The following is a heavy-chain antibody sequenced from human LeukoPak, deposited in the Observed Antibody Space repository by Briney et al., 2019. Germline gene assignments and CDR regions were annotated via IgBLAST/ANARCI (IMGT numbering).Heavy chain of an antibody. CDR1: EFTVSSNY. D-gene: IGHD4/OR15-4a*01. V-gene: IGHV3-53*01. Sequence: GGSLRLSCAASEFTVSSNYMSWVRQAPGKGLEWVSVIYSGGSTYYADSVKGRFTISRDNSKSTLYIQMNSLRAEDTAVYYCARRAGAYSHPYDYWGQGTLVTVSS. J-gene: IGHJ4*02. CDR3: ARRAGAYSHPYDY. CDR2: IYSGGST.